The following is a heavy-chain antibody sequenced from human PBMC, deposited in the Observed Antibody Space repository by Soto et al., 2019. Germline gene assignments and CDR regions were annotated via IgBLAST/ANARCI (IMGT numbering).Heavy chain of an antibody. CDR1: GFILSDCA. Sequence: EVQLVESGGGLVQPGGSLRLSCATSGFILSDCAMNWVRQAPGKGLEWVSYISSSSSVIDYADSVKGRFTVSRDNARXXLYXXXXSLXAXXXXXXXXXXXXXXXXXXYXYMDVWGKGTTVTVSS. V-gene: IGHV3-48*01. J-gene: IGHJ6*03. CDR3: XXXXXXXXXXYXYMDV. CDR2: ISSSSSVI.